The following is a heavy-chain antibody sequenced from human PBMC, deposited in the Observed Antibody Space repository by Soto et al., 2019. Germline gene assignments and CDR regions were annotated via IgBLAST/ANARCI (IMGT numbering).Heavy chain of an antibody. Sequence: GGSLRLSCAASGFTVSSNYMSWVRQAPGKGLEWVSVIYSGGSTYYADSVKGRFTISRDNSKNTLYLQMNSLRAEDTAVYYCARYSNPFGTRAPNFDYWGQGTLVIVSS. CDR1: GFTVSSNY. J-gene: IGHJ4*02. D-gene: IGHD3-16*01. CDR2: IYSGGST. CDR3: ARYSNPFGTRAPNFDY. V-gene: IGHV3-53*01.